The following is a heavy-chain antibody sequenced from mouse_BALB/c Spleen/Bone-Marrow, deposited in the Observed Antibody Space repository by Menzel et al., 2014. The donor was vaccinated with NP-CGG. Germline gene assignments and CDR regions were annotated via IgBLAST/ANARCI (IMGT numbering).Heavy chain of an antibody. Sequence: QVHVKQSGAELVRPGASVKMSCRASGFTFTTNTIHWVRQRPGQGLEWIGYIDPRSGYTNYIQKFKDKATLTADKSSSTAYMQLSSLTSEDSAVYYCARRDDGYGFFDYWGQGTTLTVSS. J-gene: IGHJ2*01. D-gene: IGHD2-3*01. CDR1: GFTFTTNT. CDR3: ARRDDGYGFFDY. V-gene: IGHV1S26*01. CDR2: IDPRSGYT.